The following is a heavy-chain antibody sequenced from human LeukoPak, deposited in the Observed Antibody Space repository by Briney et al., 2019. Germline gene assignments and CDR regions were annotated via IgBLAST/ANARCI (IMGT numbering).Heavy chain of an antibody. J-gene: IGHJ6*04. D-gene: IGHD3-10*02. Sequence: GGSLRLSCPAAGFTFSSYAMNWVRQAPGKGLEWVSYISSSGSTIYYADSVKGRFTISRDNAKNSLYLQMNSLRAEDTAVYYCAELGITMIGGVWGKGTTVTISS. CDR3: AELGITMIGGV. CDR1: GFTFSSYA. CDR2: ISSSGSTI. V-gene: IGHV3-48*03.